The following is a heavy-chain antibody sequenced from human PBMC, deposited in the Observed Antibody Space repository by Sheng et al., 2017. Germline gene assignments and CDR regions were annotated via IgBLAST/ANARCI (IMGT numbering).Heavy chain of an antibody. J-gene: IGHJ4*02. Sequence: EVQLVESGGGLVKPGGSLRLSCAASGFTFSSYSMNWVRQAPGKGLEWVSSISSSSSYIYYADSVKGRFTISRDNAKNSLYLQMNSLRAEDTAVYYCARDRGHAYYDYVWGSYRYEEWDYWGQGTLVTVSS. CDR2: ISSSSSYI. D-gene: IGHD3-16*02. CDR1: GFTFSSYS. V-gene: IGHV3-21*01. CDR3: ARDRGHAYYDYVWGSYRYEEWDY.